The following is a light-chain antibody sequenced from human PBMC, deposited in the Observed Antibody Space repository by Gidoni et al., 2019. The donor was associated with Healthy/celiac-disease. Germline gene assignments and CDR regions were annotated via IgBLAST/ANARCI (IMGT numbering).Light chain of an antibody. CDR3: QQYKNWAPYT. Sequence: EIAMTQSPATLSVSPGERATLSCRASQSISSNLAWYQQKPGQAPRLLIYCASTRSTGIPTRFSGSGYGTEFTLTISSLQSEDFAVDYCQQYKNWAPYTFXXXTKLEIK. J-gene: IGKJ2*01. CDR2: CAS. V-gene: IGKV3-15*01. CDR1: QSISSN.